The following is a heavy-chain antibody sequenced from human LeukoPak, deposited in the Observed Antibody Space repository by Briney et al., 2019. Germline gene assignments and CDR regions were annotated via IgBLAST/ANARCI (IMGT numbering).Heavy chain of an antibody. CDR2: IYPGDSDT. CDR3: ARRYCSGGSCSYVDY. J-gene: IGHJ4*02. D-gene: IGHD2-15*01. Sequence: GESLQISCQGSGSIFTSYWIGWVRPVPGKGLEWMGIIYPGDSDTRYSPSFQGQVTISADKSISTAYLQWSSLKASDTAMYYCARRYCSGGSCSYVDYWGQGTLVTVSS. V-gene: IGHV5-51*01. CDR1: GSIFTSYW.